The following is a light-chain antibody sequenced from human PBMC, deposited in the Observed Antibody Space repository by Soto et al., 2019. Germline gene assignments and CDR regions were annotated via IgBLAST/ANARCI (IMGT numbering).Light chain of an antibody. V-gene: IGLV4-69*01. J-gene: IGLJ2*01. CDR2: VNNDGRH. CDR1: SGHSTYA. CDR3: QTWGSGIVV. Sequence: QLVLTQSPSASASLGASVKLTCTLSSGHSTYAIAWHQQQPEKGPRFLMKVNNDGRHNKGDGIPDRFSGSSSGPERYLTISRLQSEHEADYYCQTWGSGIVVFGGGTKLTVL.